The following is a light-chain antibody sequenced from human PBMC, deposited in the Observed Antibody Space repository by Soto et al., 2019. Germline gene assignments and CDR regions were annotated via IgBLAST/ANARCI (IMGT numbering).Light chain of an antibody. CDR2: VVS. CDR3: ASYTSSDTPYV. V-gene: IGLV2-14*01. Sequence: QSALTQPASVSGSPGQSITISCTGTSSDVGDYKYVSWYQQHPDKAPKLMIYVVSNRPSGVSNRFSGSKSGNTASLTISGLQAEDEADYYCASYTSSDTPYVFGTGTKLTDL. J-gene: IGLJ1*01. CDR1: SSDVGDYKY.